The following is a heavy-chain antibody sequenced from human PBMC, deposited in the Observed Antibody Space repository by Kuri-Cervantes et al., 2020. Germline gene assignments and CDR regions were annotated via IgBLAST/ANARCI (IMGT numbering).Heavy chain of an antibody. D-gene: IGHD3-10*01. CDR3: ATLAVDSFGSGSYSYYFGY. CDR2: INHSGST. J-gene: IGHJ4*02. Sequence: SETLSLTCAVYGGSFSGYYWSWIRQPPGKGLEWIGEINHSGSTNYNPSLKSRVTISVDTSKNQFSLKLRSVTAADTAVYYCATLAVDSFGSGSYSYYFGYWGQGTLVTVSS. V-gene: IGHV4-34*01. CDR1: GGSFSGYY.